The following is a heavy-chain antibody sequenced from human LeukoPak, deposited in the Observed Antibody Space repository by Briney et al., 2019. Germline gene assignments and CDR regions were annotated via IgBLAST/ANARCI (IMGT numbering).Heavy chain of an antibody. CDR1: GFTFSSYW. J-gene: IGHJ4*02. D-gene: IGHD3-3*01. CDR3: ARNRYEDHFDY. Sequence: PGGSLRLSCAASGFTFSSYWMSWVRQAPGKGLEWVANIKQDGSEKHYVDSVKGRFTISRDNAKNSLYLQMNSLRAEDTAVYYCARNRYEDHFDYWGQGTLVTVSS. V-gene: IGHV3-7*01. CDR2: IKQDGSEK.